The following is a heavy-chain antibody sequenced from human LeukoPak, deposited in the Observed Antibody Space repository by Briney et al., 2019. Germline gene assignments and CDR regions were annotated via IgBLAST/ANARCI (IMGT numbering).Heavy chain of an antibody. V-gene: IGHV3-7*01. CDR1: GFTLSTYW. CDR3: ASWGAGGNS. CDR2: INPDGSGK. D-gene: IGHD3-16*01. J-gene: IGHJ4*02. Sequence: GGSLRLSCEASGFTLSTYWMNWVRQVPGKGLDWVVNINPDGSGKRYVDSVKGRFTIARDNADNSLSLQMNSLRAEDTAVYYCASWGAGGNSWGQGTLVTVSS.